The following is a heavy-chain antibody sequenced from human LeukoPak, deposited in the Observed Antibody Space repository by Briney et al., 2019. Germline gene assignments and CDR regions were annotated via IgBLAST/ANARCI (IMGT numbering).Heavy chain of an antibody. CDR2: ISYDGSNK. CDR3: ARDPTAAGLFDY. D-gene: IGHD6-13*01. CDR1: GFTFSSYA. Sequence: QPGRSLKLSCAASGFTFSSYATHWVRQAPGKGLEWVAVISYDGSNKYYADSVKGRFTISRDNSKNTLYLQMNSLRAEDTAVYYCARDPTAAGLFDYWGQGTLVTVSS. V-gene: IGHV3-30*04. J-gene: IGHJ4*02.